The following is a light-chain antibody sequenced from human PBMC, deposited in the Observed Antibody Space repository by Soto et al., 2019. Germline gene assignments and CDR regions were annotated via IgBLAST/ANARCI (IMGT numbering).Light chain of an antibody. CDR2: AAS. CDR3: QQLNSYPIT. Sequence: DIQLTQSPSFLSASVGDRVTITCRASQGISSYLAWYQQKPGKAPKLLIYAASTLQSGVPSRFSGSGSGTEFTLRISSLQPEDFATYSCQQLNSYPITFGQGTRLEIK. J-gene: IGKJ5*01. V-gene: IGKV1-9*01. CDR1: QGISSY.